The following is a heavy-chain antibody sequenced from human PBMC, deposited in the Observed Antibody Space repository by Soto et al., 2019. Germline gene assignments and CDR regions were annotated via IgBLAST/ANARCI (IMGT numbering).Heavy chain of an antibody. D-gene: IGHD3-3*01. V-gene: IGHV3-23*01. CDR2: ISGSGGSS. J-gene: IGHJ1*01. CDR3: AKDFQRSFGVVAAQCFQH. Sequence: GGSLRLSCAASGFTFSSYAMTWVRLAPGKGLEWVSGISGSGGSSYYADSVKGRFTISRDNSKNTLYLRMDSLRVEDTAVYYCAKDFQRSFGVVAAQCFQHWGQGTLVTVSS. CDR1: GFTFSSYA.